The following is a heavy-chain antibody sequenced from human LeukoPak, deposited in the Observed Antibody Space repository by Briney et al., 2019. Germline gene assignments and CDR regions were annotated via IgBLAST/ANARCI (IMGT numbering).Heavy chain of an antibody. Sequence: GGSLRLSCAASGFTFSSYWLHWVRQAPGKGLVWVSRINSDGSSTSYADSVKGRFTISRDGAKNTLYLQMNSLRAEDTAVYYCARDTDTVTTILDYWGQGTLVTVSS. CDR1: GFTFSSYW. D-gene: IGHD4-17*01. CDR3: ARDTDTVTTILDY. J-gene: IGHJ4*02. CDR2: INSDGSST. V-gene: IGHV3-74*01.